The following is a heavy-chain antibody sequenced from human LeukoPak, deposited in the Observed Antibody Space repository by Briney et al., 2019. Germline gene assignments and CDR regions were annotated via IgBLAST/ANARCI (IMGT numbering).Heavy chain of an antibody. D-gene: IGHD6-19*01. CDR2: IYTGGNT. J-gene: IGHJ3*02. V-gene: IGHV3-53*01. CDR3: ASPSSGQSFDI. Sequence: GGSLRLSCAASGFSVSSNYMNWVRQAPGKGLEWVSVIYTGGNTYYAESVKGRFTISRDNSKNTLYLQMNSLRAEDTAVYYCASPSSGQSFDIWGQGTMVTVSS. CDR1: GFSVSSNY.